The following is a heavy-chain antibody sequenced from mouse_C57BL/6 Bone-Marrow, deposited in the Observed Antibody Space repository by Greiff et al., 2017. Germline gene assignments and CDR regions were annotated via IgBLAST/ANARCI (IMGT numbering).Heavy chain of an antibody. D-gene: IGHD3-2*02. CDR3: ARRGSSGDD. J-gene: IGHJ3*01. CDR2: IDPSDSYT. Sequence: QVQLQQPGAELVKPGASVKLSCKASGYTFTSYWMQWVKQRPGQGLEWIGEIDPSDSYTNYNQKFKGKATLTVDPSSSTAYMQLSSLTSEDSAVYYCARRGSSGDDWGQGTLVTVSA. V-gene: IGHV1-50*01. CDR1: GYTFTSYW.